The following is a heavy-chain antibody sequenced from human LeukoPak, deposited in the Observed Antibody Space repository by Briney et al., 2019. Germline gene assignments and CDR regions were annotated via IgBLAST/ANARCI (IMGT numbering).Heavy chain of an antibody. CDR3: ARRSGPLLKLLYCSGGSCSDNWFDP. Sequence: SETLSLTCTVSGGSISSDNYSWSWIRQPAGKGLEWIGRVYTSGSTNYNPSLKSRVTISVDTSKHQCSLKLNSVTASDTTVYYCARRSGPLLKLLYCSGGSCSDNWFDPWGQGTLVTVSS. CDR2: VYTSGST. D-gene: IGHD2-15*01. V-gene: IGHV4-61*02. CDR1: GGSISSDNYS. J-gene: IGHJ5*02.